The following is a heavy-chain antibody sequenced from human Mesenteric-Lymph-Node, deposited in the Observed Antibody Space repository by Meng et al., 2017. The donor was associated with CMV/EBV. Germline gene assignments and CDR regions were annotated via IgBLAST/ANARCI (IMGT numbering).Heavy chain of an antibody. J-gene: IGHJ6*02. D-gene: IGHD2-15*01. CDR3: AKGEAFYGSGYSYYGMDV. V-gene: IGHV3-7*01. Sequence: GGSLRLSCAASGFIFGSYWMHWVRQAPGKGLEWVATIREDGREKDYVDSLEGRFTISRDNAKNSLFLQMNNLRAEDTAVYYCAKGEAFYGSGYSYYGMDVWGQGTTVTVSS. CDR2: IREDGREK. CDR1: GFIFGSYW.